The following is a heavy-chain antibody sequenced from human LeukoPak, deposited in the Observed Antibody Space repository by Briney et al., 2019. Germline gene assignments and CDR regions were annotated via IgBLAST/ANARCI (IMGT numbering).Heavy chain of an antibody. V-gene: IGHV4-61*01. CDR3: ARAYFETNYYTHFDS. J-gene: IGHJ4*02. Sequence: PSETLSLTCTVSGGSVTSGSSYWSWIRQPPGKGLAWIASIYYSGSTNYNPSPKSRVTISIDTSKNQYSLRLNSVTAADTAVYYCARAYFETNYYTHFDSWGQGTLVTVSS. D-gene: IGHD3-3*01. CDR1: GGSVTSGSSY. CDR2: IYYSGST.